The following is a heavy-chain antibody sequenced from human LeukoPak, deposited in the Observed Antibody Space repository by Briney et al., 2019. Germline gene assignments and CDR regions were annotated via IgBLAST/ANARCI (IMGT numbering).Heavy chain of an antibody. CDR3: ASPELANPDPSRWASSRHSGTRELQYYYYYGMDV. Sequence: ASVKVSCKASGYTVTSYGMHWERQAPGLRLEWMVGSNADNGNTKYTHKFQGRVTITAEECTSTAYMELSSLRSEDTAVYYCASPELANPDPSRWASSRHSGTRELQYYYYYGMDVWGQGTTVTVSS. CDR2: SNADNGNT. V-gene: IGHV1-3*01. J-gene: IGHJ6*02. D-gene: IGHD5-24*01. CDR1: GYTVTSYG.